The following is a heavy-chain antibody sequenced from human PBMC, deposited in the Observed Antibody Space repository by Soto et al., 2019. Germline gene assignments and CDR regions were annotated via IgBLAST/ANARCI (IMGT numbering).Heavy chain of an antibody. CDR1: GFTFSSYA. Sequence: PVGSLRLSCAASGFTFSSYAMHWVRQAPGKGLEWVAVISYDGSNKCYADSVKGRFTISRDNSKNTLYLQMNSLRAEDTAVYYCARDISGSYPSFDYWGQGTLVTVSS. V-gene: IGHV3-30-3*01. D-gene: IGHD1-26*01. J-gene: IGHJ4*02. CDR3: ARDISGSYPSFDY. CDR2: ISYDGSNK.